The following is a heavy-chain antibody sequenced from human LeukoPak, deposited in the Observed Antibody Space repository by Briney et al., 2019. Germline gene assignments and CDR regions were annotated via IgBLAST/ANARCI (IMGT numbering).Heavy chain of an antibody. CDR3: AGASDSGTYFDY. J-gene: IGHJ4*02. V-gene: IGHV3-13*01. CDR1: GFTFSSYD. CDR2: IGTAGDT. D-gene: IGHD1-1*01. Sequence: GGSLRLSCAASGFTFSSYDMHWVRQATGKGLEWVSAIGTAGDTYYPGSVKGRFTISRENAKNSLYLQMNSLRAGDTAVYYCAGASDSGTYFDYWGQGTLVTVS.